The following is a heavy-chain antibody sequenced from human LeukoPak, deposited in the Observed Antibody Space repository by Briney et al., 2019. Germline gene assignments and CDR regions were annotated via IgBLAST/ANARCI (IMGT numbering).Heavy chain of an antibody. CDR3: ARLYYDSSGYYQICYFDY. CDR1: GGSLSSSSYY. CDR2: IYYSGST. Sequence: SETLSLTCTVSGGSLSSSSYYWGWLRQPPGTGLEWIGSIYYSGSTYHNPSLKSRVTISVDTSKNQFSLNLSSVTAADTAVYYCARLYYDSSGYYQICYFDYWGQGTLVTVSS. D-gene: IGHD3-22*01. J-gene: IGHJ4*02. V-gene: IGHV4-39*01.